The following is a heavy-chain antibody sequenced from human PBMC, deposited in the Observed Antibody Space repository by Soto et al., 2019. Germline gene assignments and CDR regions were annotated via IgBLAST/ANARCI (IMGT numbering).Heavy chain of an antibody. J-gene: IGHJ4*02. V-gene: IGHV3-49*03. CDR3: TRSDIVLMVYAPF. CDR1: GFTFGDYA. Sequence: GGSLRLSCTASGFTFGDYAMSWFRQAPGKGLEWVGFIRSKAYGGTTEYAASVKGRFTISRDDSKSIAYLQMNSLKTEDTAVYYCTRSDIVLMVYAPFWGQGTLVTVSS. D-gene: IGHD2-8*01. CDR2: IRSKAYGGTT.